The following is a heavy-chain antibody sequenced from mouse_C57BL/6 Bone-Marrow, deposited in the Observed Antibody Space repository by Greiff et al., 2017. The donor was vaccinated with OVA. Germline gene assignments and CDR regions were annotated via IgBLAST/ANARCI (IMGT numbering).Heavy chain of an antibody. CDR1: GFTFSSYA. J-gene: IGHJ4*01. Sequence: DVHLVESGGGLVKPGGSLKLSCAASGFTFSSYAMSWVRQTPEKRLEWVATISDGGSYTYYPDNVKGRFTISRDNAKNNLYLQMSHLKSEDTAMYYCARDSKGDAMDYWGQGTSVTVSS. CDR3: ARDSKGDAMDY. V-gene: IGHV5-4*01. CDR2: ISDGGSYT.